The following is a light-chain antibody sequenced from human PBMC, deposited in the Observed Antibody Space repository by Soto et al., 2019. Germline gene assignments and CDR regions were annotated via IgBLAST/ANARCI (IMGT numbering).Light chain of an antibody. CDR2: DAS. J-gene: IGKJ3*01. CDR3: QHYDNLPPPLT. V-gene: IGKV1-33*01. CDR1: QDISNY. Sequence: DIQMTQSPSSLSASVGDRVTITCQASQDISNYLNWYQQKPGKAPKLLIYDASNLETGVPSRFSGSGCGTDFTFTISSLQPEHIATYYCQHYDNLPPPLTFGRGTKVDIK.